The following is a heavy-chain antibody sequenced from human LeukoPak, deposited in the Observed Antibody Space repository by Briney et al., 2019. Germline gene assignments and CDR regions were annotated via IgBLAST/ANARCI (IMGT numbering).Heavy chain of an antibody. V-gene: IGHV3-21*01. CDR3: ARDFVAAGTRDRSV. D-gene: IGHD6-13*01. J-gene: IGHJ4*02. Sequence: GSLRLSCAASGFTFSSYSVNWVRQAPGKGLEWVSSISSSSSYIYYADSVKGRFTISRDNAKNSLYLQMNSLRAEDTAVYYCARDFVAAGTRDRSVWGQGTLVTVSS. CDR2: ISSSSSYI. CDR1: GFTFSSYS.